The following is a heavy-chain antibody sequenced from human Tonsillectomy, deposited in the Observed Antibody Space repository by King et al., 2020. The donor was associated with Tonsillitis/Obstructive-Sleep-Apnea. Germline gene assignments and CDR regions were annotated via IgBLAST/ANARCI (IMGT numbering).Heavy chain of an antibody. CDR3: ARDWSSSVTSPLHFDY. V-gene: IGHV1-18*01. Sequence: QLVQSGAEVKKPGASVKVSCKASGYTFTSYGISWVRQAPGQGLEWMGWISAYNGNTNYAQKLQGRVTMTKDTSTSTAYMELRSRRSDDTAVYYCARDWSSSVTSPLHFDYWGQGTLVTVSS. CDR2: ISAYNGNT. J-gene: IGHJ4*02. CDR1: GYTFTSYG. D-gene: IGHD4-17*01.